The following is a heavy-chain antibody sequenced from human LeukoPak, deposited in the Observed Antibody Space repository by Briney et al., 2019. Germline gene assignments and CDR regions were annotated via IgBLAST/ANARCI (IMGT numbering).Heavy chain of an antibody. V-gene: IGHV3-48*03. CDR2: ISGNGNTI. J-gene: IGHJ4*02. D-gene: IGHD3-10*01. CDR3: ARGSLVHYYGSGSYRIRAGFDS. Sequence: PGGSLRLSCAASGFTFSNYEMNWVRQAPGKGLGWLSYISGNGNTIYYADSVEGRFTISRDNAKNSLYLQMNSLRAEDTAVYYCARGSLVHYYGSGSYRIRAGFDSWGQGTLVTVSS. CDR1: GFTFSNYE.